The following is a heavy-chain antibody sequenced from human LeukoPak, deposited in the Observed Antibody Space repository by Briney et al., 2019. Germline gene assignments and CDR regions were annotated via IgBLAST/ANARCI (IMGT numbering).Heavy chain of an antibody. CDR1: GGSFGGYY. CDR3: ARVRTVGATPDY. Sequence: SETLSLTCAVYGGSFGGYYWSWIRQPPGKGLGWIGEINHSGSTNYNPSLKSRVTISVDTSKNQFSLKLSSVTAADTAVYYCARVRTVGATPDYWGQGTLVTVSS. V-gene: IGHV4-34*01. CDR2: INHSGST. D-gene: IGHD1-26*01. J-gene: IGHJ4*02.